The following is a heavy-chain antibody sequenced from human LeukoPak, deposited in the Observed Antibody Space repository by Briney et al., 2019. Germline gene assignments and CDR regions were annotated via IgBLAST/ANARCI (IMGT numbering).Heavy chain of an antibody. Sequence: PSQTLSLTCAVSGGSISSGGYSWSWIRQPAGRDLEWIGRISTTGSTYFNPSLQSRVRMSVDSSKTHFSLRLSSVTAADTAVYYCARSPSTIGWNWGYYFDFWGQGHLVTVSS. CDR3: ARSPSTIGWNWGYYFDF. CDR1: GGSISSGGYS. V-gene: IGHV4-61*02. J-gene: IGHJ4*02. CDR2: ISTTGST. D-gene: IGHD1-7*01.